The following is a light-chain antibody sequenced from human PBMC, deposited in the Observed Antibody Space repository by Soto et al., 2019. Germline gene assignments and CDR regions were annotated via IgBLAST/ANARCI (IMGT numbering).Light chain of an antibody. CDR2: DAS. CDR1: QRISSSY. CDR3: QQYSKSPST. Sequence: EVVLTQSPGTLSLSPGDSATLSCRASQRISSSYLAWYQQKPGQAPRLLIHDASSRATGIPDRISGSGSGTDFTLTIGRLEPEDSAVYYCQQYSKSPSTFGQGTK. J-gene: IGKJ2*02. V-gene: IGKV3-20*01.